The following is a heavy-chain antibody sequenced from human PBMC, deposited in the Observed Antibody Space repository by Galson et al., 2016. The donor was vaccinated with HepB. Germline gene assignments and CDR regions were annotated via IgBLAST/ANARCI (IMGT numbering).Heavy chain of an antibody. J-gene: IGHJ6*02. V-gene: IGHV3-33*01. Sequence: SLRLSCAASGFTFSSYGMHWVRQAPGKGLEWVAVIWYDGPNKYYADSVKGRFTISRDNSKNTLYLQVNSLRVEDTAVYYCAGSSGRSYYFGINVWGQGTTVTVSS. D-gene: IGHD6-25*01. CDR2: IWYDGPNK. CDR1: GFTFSSYG. CDR3: AGSSGRSYYFGINV.